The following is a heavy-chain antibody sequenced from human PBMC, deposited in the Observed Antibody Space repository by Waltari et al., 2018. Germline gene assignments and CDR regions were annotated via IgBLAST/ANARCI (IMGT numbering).Heavy chain of an antibody. CDR3: ATGARGIGSSWPPPLDY. CDR2: FVPEDGET. J-gene: IGHJ4*02. D-gene: IGHD6-13*01. V-gene: IGHV1-24*01. Sequence: QVQLVQSGAEVKKPGASVKVSCKVSGYTLTELSMHWVRQAPGKGLEWMGGFVPEDGETIYAQKYQARVTLTEYTSTDTADMELSSLRSEDTAVYYCATGARGIGSSWPPPLDYWGQGTLVTVSS. CDR1: GYTLTELS.